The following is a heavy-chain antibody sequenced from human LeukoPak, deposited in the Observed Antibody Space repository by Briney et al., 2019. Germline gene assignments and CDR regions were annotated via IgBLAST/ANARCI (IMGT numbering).Heavy chain of an antibody. CDR1: GYTFTSYY. CDR2: INPSGGSR. Sequence: ASVKVSCKASGYTFTSYYIHWVRQAPGQGLEWMGIINPSGGSRSYAQKFQGRVTMTRDTSTSTAYMELSSLRSEDTAVYYCARENSYGPVAFDIWGQGTMVTVSS. V-gene: IGHV1-46*01. J-gene: IGHJ3*02. D-gene: IGHD5-18*01. CDR3: ARENSYGPVAFDI.